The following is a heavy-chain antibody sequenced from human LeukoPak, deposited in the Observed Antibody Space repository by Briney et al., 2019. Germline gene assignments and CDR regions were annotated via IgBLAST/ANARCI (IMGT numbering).Heavy chain of an antibody. J-gene: IGHJ4*02. CDR2: IIVYNGNT. D-gene: IGHD2-2*02. V-gene: IGHV1-58*02. CDR1: GFTFTSSD. Sequence: SVKVSCKASGFTFTSSDMHWVRQARGQRHEWIGWIIVYNGNTNYAQKFQERVTITSDKSTSKAYMELSSLSSEDTAVYYCAAEGAGYCSSTSCYSYRRLDSWGQGTPVTVSS. CDR3: AAEGAGYCSSTSCYSYRRLDS.